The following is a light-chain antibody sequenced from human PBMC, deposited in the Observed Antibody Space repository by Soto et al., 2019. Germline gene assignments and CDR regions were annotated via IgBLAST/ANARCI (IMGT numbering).Light chain of an antibody. J-gene: IGKJ2*01. Sequence: DIQMTQSPSSLSASVGDRVIITCRASQSISSYLNWYQQKPGKAPKLLVSAASTLQSGVPSRFSGSESGTDFTLTISSLQPEDFATYYWQQSYSAPYTFGQGTNLGI. CDR1: QSISSY. V-gene: IGKV1-39*01. CDR3: QQSYSAPYT. CDR2: AAS.